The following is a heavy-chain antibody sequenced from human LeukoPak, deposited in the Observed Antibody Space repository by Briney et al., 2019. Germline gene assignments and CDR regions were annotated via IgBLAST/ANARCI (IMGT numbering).Heavy chain of an antibody. CDR3: ARVGNLPMVRGAHFDY. CDR2: INPNSGGT. Sequence: ASVKVSCKASGYTFTGYYMHWVRQAPGQGLEWMGWINPNSGGTNYAQKFQGRVTMTRDTSISTAYMELSRLRSDDTAVYCCARVGNLPMVRGAHFDYWGQGTLVTVSS. V-gene: IGHV1-2*02. CDR1: GYTFTGYY. D-gene: IGHD3-10*01. J-gene: IGHJ4*02.